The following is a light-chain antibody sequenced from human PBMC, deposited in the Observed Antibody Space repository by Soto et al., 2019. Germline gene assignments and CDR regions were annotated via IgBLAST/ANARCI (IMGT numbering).Light chain of an antibody. J-gene: IGLJ7*01. CDR2: EVS. Sequence: QSVLTQPASVSGSPGQTITISCTGTSRDVGGYSYVSWYQHHPGKAPKLVISEVSSRPSGVSSRFSGSKSANTASLTISGLQPEDEADYYCSSFERSGTRVIGGGTQLTVL. CDR3: SSFERSGTRV. CDR1: SRDVGGYSY. V-gene: IGLV2-14*01.